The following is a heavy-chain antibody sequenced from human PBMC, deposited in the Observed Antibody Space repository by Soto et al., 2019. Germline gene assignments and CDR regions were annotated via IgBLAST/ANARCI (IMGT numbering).Heavy chain of an antibody. Sequence: QVQLQESGPGLVKPSETLSLTCTVSGGSISSYYWSWIRQPPGKGLEWIGYIYYSGSTNYNPSLKSRVTISVDTSKNQFSLKLSSVTAADTVVYYCARDVVVTVWGQGTLVTVSS. J-gene: IGHJ4*02. CDR2: IYYSGST. CDR1: GGSISSYY. CDR3: ARDVVVTV. V-gene: IGHV4-59*01. D-gene: IGHD2-21*02.